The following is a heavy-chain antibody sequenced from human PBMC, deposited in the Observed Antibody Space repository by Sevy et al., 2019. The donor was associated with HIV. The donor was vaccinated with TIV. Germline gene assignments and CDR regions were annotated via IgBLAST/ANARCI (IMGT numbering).Heavy chain of an antibody. CDR1: GGSFSGYY. J-gene: IGHJ5*02. Sequence: SETLSLTCAVYGGSFSGYYWTWIRQPPGKGLEWIGQTYHSGDTNYNPSLKSRVAISVDTSKNQFSLKLSSVTAADTAVYYCARRRGAVAGLGGWFDPWGQGTLVTVSS. CDR3: ARRRGAVAGLGGWFDP. CDR2: TYHSGDT. V-gene: IGHV4-34*01. D-gene: IGHD6-19*01.